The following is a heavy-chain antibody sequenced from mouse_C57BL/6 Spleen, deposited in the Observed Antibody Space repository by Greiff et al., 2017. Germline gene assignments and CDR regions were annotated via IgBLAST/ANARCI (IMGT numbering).Heavy chain of an antibody. CDR1: GYTFTDYE. Sequence: VQLQQSGAELVRPGASVTLSCKASGYTFTDYEMHWVKQTPVHGLEWIGAIDPETGGTAYNQKFKGKAILTADKSSSTAYMELRSLTSEDSAVXYCTRRPRLDYWGQGTTLTVSS. D-gene: IGHD2-2*01. V-gene: IGHV1-15*01. J-gene: IGHJ2*01. CDR2: IDPETGGT. CDR3: TRRPRLDY.